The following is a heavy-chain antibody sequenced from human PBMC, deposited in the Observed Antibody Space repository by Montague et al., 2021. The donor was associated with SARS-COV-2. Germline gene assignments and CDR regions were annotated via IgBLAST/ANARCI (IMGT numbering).Heavy chain of an antibody. V-gene: IGHV2-70*01. CDR1: GFSLSTCGMC. D-gene: IGHD3-9*01. Sequence: PALVKATQTLTLTCTFSGFSLSTCGMCVSWIRQPPGKALEWLALIDWXDDKYYSTSLKTRLTISKDTSKNQVVLTMTNMDPVDTATYYCARIRDYDILTGSYSGFDYWGQGTLVTVSS. CDR2: IDWXDDK. J-gene: IGHJ4*02. CDR3: ARIRDYDILTGSYSGFDY.